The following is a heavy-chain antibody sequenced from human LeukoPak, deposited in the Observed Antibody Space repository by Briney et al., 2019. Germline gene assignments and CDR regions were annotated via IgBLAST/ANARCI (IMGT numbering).Heavy chain of an antibody. Sequence: SETLSLTCAVYGGSFSGYYWSWIRQPPGKGLEWIGEINHSGSTNYSPSLKSRVTISVDTSKNQFSLKLSSVTAADTAVYYCAREDGSSFDYWGQGTLVTVSS. J-gene: IGHJ4*02. V-gene: IGHV4-34*01. CDR3: AREDGSSFDY. D-gene: IGHD1-26*01. CDR2: INHSGST. CDR1: GGSFSGYY.